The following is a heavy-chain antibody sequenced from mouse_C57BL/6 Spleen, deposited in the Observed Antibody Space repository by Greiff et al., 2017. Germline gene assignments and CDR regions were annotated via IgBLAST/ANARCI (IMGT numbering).Heavy chain of an antibody. CDR3: TRGDYYGSKGGFAY. D-gene: IGHD1-1*01. CDR2: ISSGGDYI. V-gene: IGHV5-9-1*02. Sequence: EVKLMESGEGLVKPGGSLKLSCAASGFTFSSYAMSWVRQTPEKRLEWVAYISSGGDYIYYADTVKGRFTISRDNTRNTLYLQMSSLKSEDTAMYYCTRGDYYGSKGGFAYWGQGTLVTVSA. J-gene: IGHJ3*01. CDR1: GFTFSSYA.